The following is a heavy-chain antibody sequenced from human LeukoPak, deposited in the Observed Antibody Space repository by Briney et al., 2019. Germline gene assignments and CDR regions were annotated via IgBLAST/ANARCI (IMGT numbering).Heavy chain of an antibody. D-gene: IGHD6-13*01. V-gene: IGHV1-46*01. CDR2: INPSGGST. J-gene: IGHJ4*02. Sequence: ASVKVSCKASGYTFTSYYMHWVRQAPGQGLEWMGIINPSGGSTSYAQKFQGRVTMTRDTSTSTVYMELSSLRSEDTAVYYCARETRSLVIGAAAGPWNYWGQGTLVTVSS. CDR3: ARETRSLVIGAAAGPWNY. CDR1: GYTFTSYY.